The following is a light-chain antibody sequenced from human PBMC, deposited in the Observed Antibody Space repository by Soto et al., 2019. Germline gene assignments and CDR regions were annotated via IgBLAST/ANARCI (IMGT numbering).Light chain of an antibody. J-gene: IGKJ1*01. CDR3: QRFTNYPWT. Sequence: DIQMTKSPSTLSASVGDRVTITCLASQSISSWLAWYQQKPGKAPKLLIYKASSLESGVPSRFSGSGSGTEFTLTISSLQPDDFATYCCQRFTNYPWTFGQGT. V-gene: IGKV1-5*03. CDR2: KAS. CDR1: QSISSW.